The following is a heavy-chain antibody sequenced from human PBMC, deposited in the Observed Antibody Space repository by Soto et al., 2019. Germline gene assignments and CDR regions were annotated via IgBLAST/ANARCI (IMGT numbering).Heavy chain of an antibody. CDR2: IIPIFASP. CDR1: GGAFSNDG. Sequence: QVQLVQSGAEVKKPGSSVKVSCKTSGGAFSNDGFSWVRQAPGQGLEWMGGIIPIFASPNYAQKFQGRITSTADESTSTVYMKLDNLRSEDAAMYYCAKDSRITIFGEGHLDFWGQGTLVTVSS. CDR3: AKDSRITIFGEGHLDF. J-gene: IGHJ4*02. V-gene: IGHV1-69*01. D-gene: IGHD3-3*01.